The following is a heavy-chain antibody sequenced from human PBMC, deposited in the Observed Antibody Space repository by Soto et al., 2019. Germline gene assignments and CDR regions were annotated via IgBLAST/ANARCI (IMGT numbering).Heavy chain of an antibody. CDR3: ITDPYYDFWSGYHLDY. V-gene: IGHV3-15*01. CDR2: IKNKTDGAMR. Sequence: PGGSMRLSCAASGFRLENSWMSWARLTPGKGLEWVGRIKNKTDGAMRDYPATVRDRFSVSRDDASSTLYLRMNTLKTEDTAVYYCITDPYYDFWSGYHLDYWGQGSLVTVSS. CDR1: GFRLENSW. D-gene: IGHD3-3*01. J-gene: IGHJ4*02.